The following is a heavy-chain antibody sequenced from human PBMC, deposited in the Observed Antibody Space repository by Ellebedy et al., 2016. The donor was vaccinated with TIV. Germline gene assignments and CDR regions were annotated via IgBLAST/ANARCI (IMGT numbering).Heavy chain of an antibody. Sequence: GESLKISCAASGFTFSSYSMNWVRQAPGKGLEWVSYISSSSSTIYYADSVKGRFTISRDDSQNSLYLQMNSLETEDTAVYYCAGAPGDGYRVDSWGQGTLVTVSS. CDR2: ISSSSSTI. V-gene: IGHV3-48*01. J-gene: IGHJ4*02. CDR1: GFTFSSYS. CDR3: AGAPGDGYRVDS. D-gene: IGHD5-24*01.